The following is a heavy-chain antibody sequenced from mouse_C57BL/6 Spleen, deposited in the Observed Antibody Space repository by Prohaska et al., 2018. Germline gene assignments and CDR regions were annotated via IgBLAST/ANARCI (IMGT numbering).Heavy chain of an antibody. CDR3: TRSNYYGRSPSYFDV. V-gene: IGHV1-15*01. J-gene: IGHJ1*03. D-gene: IGHD1-1*01. Sequence: QVQLQQSGAELVRPGASVTLSCKASGYTFTDYEMHWVKQTPVHGLEWIGAIDPETGGTAYNQKFKGKAILTADKSSSTAYMELCSLTSEDSAVYYCTRSNYYGRSPSYFDVWGTGTTVTVSS. CDR1: GYTFTDYE. CDR2: IDPETGGT.